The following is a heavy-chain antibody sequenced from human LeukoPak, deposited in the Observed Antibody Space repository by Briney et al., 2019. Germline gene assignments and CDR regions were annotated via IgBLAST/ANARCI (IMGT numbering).Heavy chain of an antibody. Sequence: GGSLRLSCAASGFTFSSYSMNWVRQAPGKGLEWVSSISGIISSYIYYADSVKGRFTISRDNAKNSLYLQMNSLRAEDTALYYCATIPYGGIDYWGQGTLVTVSS. J-gene: IGHJ4*02. V-gene: IGHV3-21*04. CDR1: GFTFSSYS. D-gene: IGHD4-23*01. CDR3: ATIPYGGIDY. CDR2: ISGIISSYI.